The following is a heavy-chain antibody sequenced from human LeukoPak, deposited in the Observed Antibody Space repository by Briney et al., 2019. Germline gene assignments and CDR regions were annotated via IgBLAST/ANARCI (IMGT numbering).Heavy chain of an antibody. Sequence: ASVKVSCKASGYTFTNYGINWVRQATGRGLEWMGWMSPNSGDTGYAQNFQGRVTLTRDTSISTAYMELSSLKSEDTAVYYCARNYYGSGSFENWGQGTLVTVSS. D-gene: IGHD3-10*01. J-gene: IGHJ4*02. CDR3: ARNYYGSGSFEN. CDR1: GYTFTNYG. V-gene: IGHV1-8*01. CDR2: MSPNSGDT.